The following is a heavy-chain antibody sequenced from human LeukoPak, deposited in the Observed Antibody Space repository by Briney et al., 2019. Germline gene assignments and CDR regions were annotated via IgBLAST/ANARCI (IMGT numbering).Heavy chain of an antibody. J-gene: IGHJ3*02. V-gene: IGHV4-59*08. CDR3: ARHHGRDAFDI. Sequence: SETLSLTCIVSGGSINYYYWTWIRQPPGKGLEWIGYIYSSGTTDYNPSLKSRATISVDTSKNQFSLKLSSVTAADTAVYYCARHHGRDAFDIWGQGTMVTVSS. D-gene: IGHD4-17*01. CDR1: GGSINYYY. CDR2: IYSSGTT.